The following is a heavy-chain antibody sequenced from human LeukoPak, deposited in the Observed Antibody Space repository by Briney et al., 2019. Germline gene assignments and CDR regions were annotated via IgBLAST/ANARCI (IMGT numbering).Heavy chain of an antibody. J-gene: IGHJ1*01. CDR3: ARVRSIAARSEYFQH. V-gene: IGHV3-33*08. Sequence: HPGGSLRLSCAASGFTFSSYSMNWVRQAPGKGPEWVAAIWYDGNNKYYADSVKGRFTISRDNSKNTLYLQMNSLRAEDTAVYYCARVRSIAARSEYFQHWGQGTLVTVSS. D-gene: IGHD6-6*01. CDR2: IWYDGNNK. CDR1: GFTFSSYS.